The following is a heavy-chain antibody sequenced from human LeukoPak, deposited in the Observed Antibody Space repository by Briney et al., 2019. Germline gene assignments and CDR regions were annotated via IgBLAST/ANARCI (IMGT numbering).Heavy chain of an antibody. V-gene: IGHV1-2*02. CDR2: THPNSGGT. J-gene: IGHJ3*02. CDR1: GYTFTDYY. CDR3: ARDIFFGLAVAGTDAFDI. Sequence: ASVKVSCKASGYTFTDYYMHWVRQAPGQGLEWMGWTHPNSGGTNYAQKFQGRVTMTTDTSTSTACMELRSLRFDDTAVYYCARDIFFGLAVAGTDAFDIWGQGTMVTVSS. D-gene: IGHD6-19*01.